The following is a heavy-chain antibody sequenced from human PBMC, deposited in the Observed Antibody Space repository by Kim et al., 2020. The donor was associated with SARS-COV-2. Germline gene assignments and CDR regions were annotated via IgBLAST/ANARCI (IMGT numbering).Heavy chain of an antibody. CDR2: MNPNSGNT. D-gene: IGHD2-15*01. V-gene: IGHV1-8*01. CDR3: ASRVGGCSGGSCYWVDH. J-gene: IGHJ5*02. CDR1: GYTFTSHD. Sequence: ASVKVSCKASGYTFTSHDINWVRQATGHGLEWMGWMNPNSGNTGYAQKFQGRVTMTRNTSISTAYMELSSLRSEDTAVYYCASRVGGCSGGSCYWVDHWGQGTLVTVSS.